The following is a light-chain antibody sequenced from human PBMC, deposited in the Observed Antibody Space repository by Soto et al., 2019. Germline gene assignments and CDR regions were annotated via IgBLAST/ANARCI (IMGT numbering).Light chain of an antibody. CDR1: NSNIGTYT. J-gene: IGLJ3*02. CDR3: ASWDDSLSGVV. CDR2: TDY. V-gene: IGLV1-44*01. Sequence: QSALTQPPSASGTPGQTVIISCTGSNSNIGTYTVNWYQQLPGTAPKLLIYTDYQRPSGVPDRFSGSRSGTSASLAISGLQSEDEADYYCASWDDSLSGVVFGGGTKLTVL.